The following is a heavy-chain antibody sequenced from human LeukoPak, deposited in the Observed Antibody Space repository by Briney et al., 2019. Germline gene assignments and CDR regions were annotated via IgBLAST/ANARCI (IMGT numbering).Heavy chain of an antibody. D-gene: IGHD6-13*01. J-gene: IGHJ4*02. V-gene: IGHV1-69*13. CDR1: GGTFSSYA. CDR2: IIPIFGTA. Sequence: SVKVSCKASGGTFSSYAISWVRQAPGQGLEWMGGIIPIFGTANYAQKFQGRVTITADESTSTAYMELSSLRSEDTAVYYCARVSIAAAVGGYFDYWGQGTLVTVSS. CDR3: ARVSIAAAVGGYFDY.